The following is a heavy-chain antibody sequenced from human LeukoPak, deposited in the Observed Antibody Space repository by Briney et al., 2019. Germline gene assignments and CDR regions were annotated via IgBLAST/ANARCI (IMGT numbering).Heavy chain of an antibody. Sequence: PGGSLRLSCAASGFTFTNNRMSWVRKAPGKGLERVANIKSGGSEKYYVDSVEGRFTISRDNAKNTVSLQMDSLRGEDTAVYYCVRALGSPTADHWGQGTLVTVSS. CDR3: VRALGSPTADH. CDR2: IKSGGSEK. J-gene: IGHJ4*02. CDR1: GFTFTNNR. D-gene: IGHD3-16*01. V-gene: IGHV3-7*01.